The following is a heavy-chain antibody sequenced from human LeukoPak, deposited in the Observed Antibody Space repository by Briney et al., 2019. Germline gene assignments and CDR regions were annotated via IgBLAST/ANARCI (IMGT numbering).Heavy chain of an antibody. J-gene: IGHJ4*02. CDR3: ARAVAVDGGYFDY. Sequence: KPSETLSLTCTVSGDSIIGYYWSWIRQPPGKGLEWIGYIHYSGSSNYNPSLQSRVTISVDTSRGHFSLKLSSATAADTAVYYCARAVAVDGGYFDYWGQGTLVTVSS. V-gene: IGHV4-59*01. CDR2: IHYSGSS. D-gene: IGHD6-19*01. CDR1: GDSIIGYY.